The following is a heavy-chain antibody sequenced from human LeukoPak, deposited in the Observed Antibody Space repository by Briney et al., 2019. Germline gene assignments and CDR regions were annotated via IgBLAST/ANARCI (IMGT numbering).Heavy chain of an antibody. V-gene: IGHV4-59*01. CDR3: ARLLAAPGWFDP. J-gene: IGHJ5*02. D-gene: IGHD1-26*01. CDR2: IYYSGST. CDR1: GGSISSYY. Sequence: SETLSLTCTVSGGSISSYYWSWIRQPPGKGLEWIGYIYYSGSTNYNPSLKSRVTISVDTSKNQFSLKLSSATAADTAVYYCARLLAAPGWFDPWGQGTLVTVSS.